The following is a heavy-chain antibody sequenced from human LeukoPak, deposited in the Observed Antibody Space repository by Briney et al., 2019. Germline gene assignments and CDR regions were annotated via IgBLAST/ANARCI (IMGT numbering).Heavy chain of an antibody. Sequence: GGSLRLSCAASGFTVSSNYMNWVRQAPGKGLEWVSVIYSGGSTYYADSVKGRFTISRDNSKNTLYLQMNSLRAEDTAVYYCARGYYDSRGSSNTFDIWGQGTMVTVSS. J-gene: IGHJ3*02. CDR1: GFTVSSNY. D-gene: IGHD3-22*01. CDR2: IYSGGST. CDR3: ARGYYDSRGSSNTFDI. V-gene: IGHV3-53*01.